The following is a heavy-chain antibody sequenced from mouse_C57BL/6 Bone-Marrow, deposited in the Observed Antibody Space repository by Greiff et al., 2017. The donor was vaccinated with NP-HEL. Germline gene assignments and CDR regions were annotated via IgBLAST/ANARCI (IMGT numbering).Heavy chain of an antibody. Sequence: VHVKQSGAELVRPGASVKLSCTASGFNINDYYMHWVKQRPEQGLEWIGRIDPEDGDTEYAPKFQGKATMTADTSSNAAYLQLSSLTSEDTAVYYCNTGYAMDYWGQGTSVTVSS. CDR3: NTGYAMDY. CDR2: IDPEDGDT. CDR1: GFNINDYY. J-gene: IGHJ4*01. V-gene: IGHV14-1*01.